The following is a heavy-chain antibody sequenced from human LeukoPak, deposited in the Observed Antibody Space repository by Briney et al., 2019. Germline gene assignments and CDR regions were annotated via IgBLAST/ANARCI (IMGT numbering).Heavy chain of an antibody. CDR1: GYTFNSHG. D-gene: IGHD3-22*01. CDR2: ISTYNGNT. Sequence: ASVKVSCKASGYTFNSHGITWVRQAPGQGLEWMGWISTYNGNTNYAPKLQGRVTMTTDTSTSTAYMDLRSLRSDDTAVYYCAKDQYYDSKGWFDAWGQGTLVTVSS. V-gene: IGHV1-18*01. CDR3: AKDQYYDSKGWFDA. J-gene: IGHJ5*02.